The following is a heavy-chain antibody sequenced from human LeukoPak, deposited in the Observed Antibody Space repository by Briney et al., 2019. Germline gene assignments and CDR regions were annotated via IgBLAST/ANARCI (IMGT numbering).Heavy chain of an antibody. D-gene: IGHD3-10*01. V-gene: IGHV3-23*01. CDR2: ISFSGAST. CDR3: ARDSAPGITMVRGVIDY. CDR1: GFTFSNYA. J-gene: IGHJ4*02. Sequence: GGSLRLSCAASGFTFSNYAMIWVRQAPGKGLEWVSSISFSGASTYYADSVKGRFTISRDNAKNTLYLQMNSLRAEDTAVYYCARDSAPGITMVRGVIDYWGQGTLVTVSS.